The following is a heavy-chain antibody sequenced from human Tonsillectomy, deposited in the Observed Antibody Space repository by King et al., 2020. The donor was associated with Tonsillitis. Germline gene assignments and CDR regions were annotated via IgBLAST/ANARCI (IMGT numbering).Heavy chain of an antibody. Sequence: VQLVESGGGVVQPGRSLRLSCAASGFNLSRYAMNWVRQAPGKGLEWVAIFSNDGSYTYYADSVKGRFTISRDNSKNTLYLQMSSLKTEDTAVYYCAREYYYDNSGLDAFDNWGQGTMVAVSS. CDR2: FSNDGSYT. CDR3: AREYYYDNSGLDAFDN. V-gene: IGHV3-30*14. J-gene: IGHJ3*02. CDR1: GFNLSRYA. D-gene: IGHD3-22*01.